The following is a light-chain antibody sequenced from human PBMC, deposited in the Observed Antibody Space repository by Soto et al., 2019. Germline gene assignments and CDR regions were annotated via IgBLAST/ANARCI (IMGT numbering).Light chain of an antibody. CDR1: QSGSVN. J-gene: IGKJ3*01. CDR3: HQYNRWPPIFT. V-gene: IGKV3-15*01. CDR2: GAS. Sequence: ERVMTQSPATLSVSPGERATLSCSASQSGSVNLAWYHQKPGQAPRLLIYGASTRATGIPARFSGSGSGTAATVTIRSLQFEDFTVYDCHQYNRWPPIFTFGPGTKVDVK.